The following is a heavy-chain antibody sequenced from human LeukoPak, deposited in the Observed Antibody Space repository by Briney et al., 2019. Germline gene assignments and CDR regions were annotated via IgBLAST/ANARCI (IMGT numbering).Heavy chain of an antibody. CDR3: ARGARMSYYYYGMDV. Sequence: SETLSLTCAVSGGSISSNNWWSWVRQPPGKGLEWIGEIYHIGNTNYNPSLKSRVTISVDTSKNQFSLKLSSVTAADTAVYYCARGARMSYYYYGMDVWGQGTTVAVSS. CDR1: GGSISSNNW. J-gene: IGHJ6*02. D-gene: IGHD6-6*01. V-gene: IGHV4-4*02. CDR2: IYHIGNT.